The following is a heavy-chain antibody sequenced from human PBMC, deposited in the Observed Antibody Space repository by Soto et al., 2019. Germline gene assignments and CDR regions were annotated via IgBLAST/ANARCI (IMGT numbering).Heavy chain of an antibody. Sequence: GASTNASCKASRNTCSSYTISWVRQGPGQGLEWMRGIDPIFGSTKYAQNLRGKVTITADKFTRIVYMELTTLRFEDTAVYYCGRHGGRKVRGVMVYYFYTMDVWGQGRSVTVSS. J-gene: IGHJ6*02. CDR2: IDPIFGST. V-gene: IGHV1-69*06. CDR3: GRHGGRKVRGVMVYYFYTMDV. D-gene: IGHD3-10*01. CDR1: RNTCSSYT.